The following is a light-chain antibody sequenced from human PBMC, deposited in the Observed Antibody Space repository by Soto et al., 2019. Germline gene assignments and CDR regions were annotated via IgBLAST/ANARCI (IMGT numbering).Light chain of an antibody. V-gene: IGKV1-27*01. CDR2: AAS. Sequence: DIQMTQSPSSLSASVGDRVTITCRASQGISNYLAWYQQKPGKVPKLLICAASTLQSGVPPRFSGSGSGTDFTLTISRLQPEDVATYYCQKYNSAPLTFGGGTKVEIK. CDR3: QKYNSAPLT. CDR1: QGISNY. J-gene: IGKJ4*01.